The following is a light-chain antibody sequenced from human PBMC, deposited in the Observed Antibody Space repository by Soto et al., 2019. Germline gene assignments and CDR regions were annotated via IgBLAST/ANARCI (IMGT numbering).Light chain of an antibody. CDR1: SSHVGAYNY. Sequence: QSVLTQPASVSGSPGQSITISCTGTSSHVGAYNYVSWYQQHPGKAPKLMIYEVSNRPSGVSNRFSGSKSGNTASLTISGLQAEDEADYYCSSYTSSSSQVFGPGTKVTVL. V-gene: IGLV2-14*01. J-gene: IGLJ1*01. CDR2: EVS. CDR3: SSYTSSSSQV.